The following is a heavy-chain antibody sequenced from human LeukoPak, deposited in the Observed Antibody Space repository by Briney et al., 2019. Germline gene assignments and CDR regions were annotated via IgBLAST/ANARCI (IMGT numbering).Heavy chain of an antibody. CDR2: IYNSVTT. V-gene: IGHV4-59*02. CDR3: ARGGASSHWFGS. J-gene: IGHJ5*01. D-gene: IGHD6-13*01. CDR1: GASVTSHS. Sequence: SETLSLTCSVSGASVTSHSWSWIRQPPGKQLESIGMIYNSVTTNYSPSLKSRVTISVDASKNQLSLKLSSVTAADTAVYYCARGGASSHWFGSWGQGTLVTVSS.